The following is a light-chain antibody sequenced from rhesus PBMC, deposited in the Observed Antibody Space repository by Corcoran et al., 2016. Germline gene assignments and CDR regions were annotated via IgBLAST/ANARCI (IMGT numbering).Light chain of an antibody. V-gene: IGKV1-25*01. Sequence: DIQMTQSPSSLSASVGDRVTITRRASQGISSYVAWYQQKPGKAPNLLIYSASTLQSGVPSRFSGSGSGTHFTLTISNLQPAYFATNTCQQHNSYTLTFGEGTKVELK. J-gene: IGKJ4*01. CDR2: SAS. CDR1: QGISSY. CDR3: QQHNSYTLT.